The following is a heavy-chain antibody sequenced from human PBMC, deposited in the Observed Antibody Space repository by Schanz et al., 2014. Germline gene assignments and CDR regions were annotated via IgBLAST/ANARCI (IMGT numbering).Heavy chain of an antibody. CDR3: AKDAAYYDSVIFPDH. D-gene: IGHD3-22*01. V-gene: IGHV3-33*06. Sequence: QAQLVESGGGVVQPGRSLRLSCAASGFTFSNHGMHWVRQSPGKGLEWVALIWYDGSNEYYADSVKGRFTISRDNPKKTLYLQMNSLRAEDTAIYFCAKDAAYYDSVIFPDHWGQGTLVTGSS. J-gene: IGHJ4*02. CDR2: IWYDGSNE. CDR1: GFTFSNHG.